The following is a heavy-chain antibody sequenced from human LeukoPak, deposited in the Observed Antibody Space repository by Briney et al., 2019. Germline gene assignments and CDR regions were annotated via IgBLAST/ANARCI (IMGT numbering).Heavy chain of an antibody. CDR1: GYTFTSYD. J-gene: IGHJ3*02. CDR3: ARQSYGGYGGFRRGDDAFDI. D-gene: IGHD3-16*01. V-gene: IGHV1-18*01. Sequence: ASVKVSCKASGYTFTSYDINWVRQATGQGLEWMGWMNPNNGNTDYAQNLQGRVTMTTDTSTSTAYMELRSLRSDDTAVYSCARQSYGGYGGFRRGDDAFDIWGQGTMVTVSS. CDR2: MNPNNGNT.